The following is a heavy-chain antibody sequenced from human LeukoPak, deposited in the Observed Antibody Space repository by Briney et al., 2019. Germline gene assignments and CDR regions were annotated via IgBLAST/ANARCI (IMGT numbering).Heavy chain of an antibody. D-gene: IGHD4-17*01. CDR1: GFTFSNAW. V-gene: IGHV3-15*01. CDR2: IKSKTDGGTT. CDR3: ATRGATVTTSSFDY. Sequence: PGWSLRLSCAGSGFTFSNAWMSWVRQAPGKGLEWVGRIKSKTDGGTTDYAAPVKGRFTISRDDSKNTLSLQMNSLQTEDTAVYYCATRGATVTTSSFDYWGQGTLVTVSS. J-gene: IGHJ4*02.